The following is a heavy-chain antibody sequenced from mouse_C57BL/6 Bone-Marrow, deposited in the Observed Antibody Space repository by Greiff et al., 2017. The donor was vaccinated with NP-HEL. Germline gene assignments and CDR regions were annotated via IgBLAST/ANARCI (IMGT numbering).Heavy chain of an antibody. J-gene: IGHJ4*01. CDR2: IWSGGST. CDR3: ARKGLIYYGKNYYAMDY. V-gene: IGHV2-2*01. D-gene: IGHD2-1*01. CDR1: GFSLTSYG. Sequence: QVQLQQSGPGLVQPSQSLSITCTVSGFSLTSYGVHWVRQSPGKGLEWLGVIWSGGSTDYNVAFISRLSISKDNSKSQVFFKMNSLQADDTAIYYCARKGLIYYGKNYYAMDYWGQGTSVTVSS.